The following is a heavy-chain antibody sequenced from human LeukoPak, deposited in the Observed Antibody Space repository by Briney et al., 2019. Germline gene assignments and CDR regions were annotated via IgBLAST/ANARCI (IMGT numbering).Heavy chain of an antibody. D-gene: IGHD3-10*01. Sequence: SETLSPTCTVSGGSINSYWSWIRQPAGKGLEWIGRISGSGTITYNPALQSRLSISIDTSKNQFSLKLMSVTAADTAVYYCARDSGTTGEVKFDPWGQGTLVTVSS. CDR3: ARDSGTTGEVKFDP. J-gene: IGHJ5*02. CDR1: GGSINSY. CDR2: ISGSGTI. V-gene: IGHV4-4*07.